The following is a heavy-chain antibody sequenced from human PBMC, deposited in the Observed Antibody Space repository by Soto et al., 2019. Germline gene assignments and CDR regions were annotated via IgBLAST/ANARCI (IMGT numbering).Heavy chain of an antibody. CDR1: GDNVSSNSAA. Sequence: SQTLSLTCAISGDNVSSNSAAWNWIRQSPSRGLEWLGRTYYRSKWYYDYATSVKSRITINADTSKNQFSLQLNSVTPEDTAVYYCARLLAGVDYGRDVWGQGTTGTVSS. D-gene: IGHD1-26*01. J-gene: IGHJ6*02. V-gene: IGHV6-1*01. CDR3: ARLLAGVDYGRDV. CDR2: TYYRSKWYY.